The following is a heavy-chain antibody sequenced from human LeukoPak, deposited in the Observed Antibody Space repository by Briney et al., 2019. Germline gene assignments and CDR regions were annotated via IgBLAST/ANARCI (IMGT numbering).Heavy chain of an antibody. J-gene: IGHJ5*02. Sequence: PSETLSLTCTVSDGSISSYYWSWIRQPPGKGLEWIGYIYYSGGTNYNPSLKSRVTISMDTSKNQFSLKLTSVTAADTAVYYCARAQLVVVVAATGRNCFDPWGQGTLVTVSS. CDR1: DGSISSYY. CDR2: IYYSGGT. CDR3: ARAQLVVVVAATGRNCFDP. V-gene: IGHV4-59*01. D-gene: IGHD2-15*01.